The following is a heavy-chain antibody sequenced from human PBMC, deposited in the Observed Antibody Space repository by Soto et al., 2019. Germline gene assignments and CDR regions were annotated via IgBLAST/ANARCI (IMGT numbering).Heavy chain of an antibody. CDR2: INTKFGDT. D-gene: IGHD3-10*01. CDR1: GYTFTAYY. Sequence: QVQLVQSGAEVKEPGDSVRVSCEASGYTFTAYYIHWVRQAPGQGLEWMVWINTKFGDTTYAQDFQGRVSMTRDMSISTVYMELSRLTSGDTAIYYCARNMDYYYGPGSGNGHGFWGQGTTVTVFS. V-gene: IGHV1-2*02. CDR3: ARNMDYYYGPGSGNGHGF. J-gene: IGHJ6*02.